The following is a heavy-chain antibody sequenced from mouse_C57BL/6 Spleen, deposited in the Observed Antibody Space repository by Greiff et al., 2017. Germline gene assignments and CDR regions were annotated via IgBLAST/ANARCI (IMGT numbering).Heavy chain of an antibody. CDR2: IDPSDSDT. Sequence: QVQLQQPGAELVRPGSSVKLSCKASGYTFTSYWMHWVKQRPIQGLEWIGNIDPSDSDTHYNQKFKDKATLTVDKSSSTAYMQLSSLTSEDSAVYYCARVYYGYWYIDVWGTGTTVTVSS. CDR3: ARVYYGYWYIDV. D-gene: IGHD1-1*01. CDR1: GYTFTSYW. J-gene: IGHJ1*03. V-gene: IGHV1-52*01.